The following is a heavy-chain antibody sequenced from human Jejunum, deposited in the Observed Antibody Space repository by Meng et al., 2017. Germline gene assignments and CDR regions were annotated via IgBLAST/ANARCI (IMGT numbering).Heavy chain of an antibody. CDR1: GESIRSGCSY. D-gene: IGHD1-1*01. V-gene: IGHV4-31*03. CDR2: IFYSGSS. Sequence: VPPPGSAPGLVPPSQPLSLPGRVSGESIRSGCSYWTGVRQHPGKGLEWIGYIFYSGSSSYNPSLKSRITIAVDTFKNQFSLTLRSVTAADTAVYYCARDGQQLGRYWLDPWGQGTLVTVSS. J-gene: IGHJ5*02. CDR3: ARDGQQLGRYWLDP.